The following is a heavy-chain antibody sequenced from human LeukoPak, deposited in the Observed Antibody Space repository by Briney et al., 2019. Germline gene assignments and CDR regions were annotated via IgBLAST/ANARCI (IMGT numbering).Heavy chain of an antibody. CDR2: ISSSGGST. J-gene: IGHJ4*01. CDR1: GFTFSNYA. V-gene: IGHV3-23*01. CDR3: ATSESYYLEY. D-gene: IGHD1-26*01. Sequence: PGGSLRLSCAASGFTFSNYAMSWVRQAPGKGLEWVSAISSSGGSTSYADSVKGRFTISRDSPKNALYLQMNSLRAEDTAVYYCATSESYYLEYWGHGTLVTVSS.